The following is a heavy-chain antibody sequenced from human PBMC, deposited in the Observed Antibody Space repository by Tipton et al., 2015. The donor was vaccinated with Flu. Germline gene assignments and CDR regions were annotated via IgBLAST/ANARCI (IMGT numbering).Heavy chain of an antibody. CDR1: GFTFSSYW. Sequence: SLRLSCAASGFTFSSYWMHWVRQAPGKGLVWVSRINSDGSSTSYADSVKGRFTISRDNAKNTLYLQMNSLRAEDTAVYYCARDPIIDCSGGSCYPEGMDVWGQGTPVTVSS. J-gene: IGHJ6*02. CDR3: ARDPIIDCSGGSCYPEGMDV. V-gene: IGHV3-74*01. CDR2: INSDGSST. D-gene: IGHD2-15*01.